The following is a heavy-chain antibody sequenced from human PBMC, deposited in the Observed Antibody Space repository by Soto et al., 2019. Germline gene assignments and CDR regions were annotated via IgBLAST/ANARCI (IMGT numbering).Heavy chain of an antibody. CDR1: GFIFSGHG. CDR2: VSYDGGYT. D-gene: IGHD6-13*01. V-gene: IGHV3-30*03. J-gene: IGHJ4*02. Sequence: QVQLVESGGGVVPPGRSLRLACVASGFIFSGHGMHWVRQVPGKGLEWVAVVSYDGGYTHYADSVKGRFTISRDNSNNKLYLQMNSLRAEDAARYYCATARPNSRSGPDYWGQGTLVTVSS. CDR3: ATARPNSRSGPDY.